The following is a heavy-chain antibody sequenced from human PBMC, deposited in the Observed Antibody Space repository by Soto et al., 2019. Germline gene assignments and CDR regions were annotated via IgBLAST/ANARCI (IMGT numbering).Heavy chain of an antibody. CDR1: GFTVSSNY. V-gene: IGHV3-66*01. CDR2: IYSGGST. J-gene: IGHJ4*02. Sequence: GGSLRLSCAASGFTVSSNYMSWVRQAPGKGLEWVSVIYSGGSTYYADSVKGRFTISRDNSKNTLYLQMNSLRAEDTAVYYCARYSRLEYFDYWGQGTLVTVSS. CDR3: ARYSRLEYFDY. D-gene: IGHD2-15*01.